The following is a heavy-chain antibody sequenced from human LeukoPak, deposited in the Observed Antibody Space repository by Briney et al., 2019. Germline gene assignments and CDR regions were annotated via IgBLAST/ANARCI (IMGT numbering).Heavy chain of an antibody. CDR3: ARGRRYCSGGSCNWFDP. Sequence: SETLSLTCAVYGGSFIGFHWNWIRQPPGKGLEWIGDINHSGSTNYNPSLTSRVTISVDPSKNQFSLNLSSVTAADTAVYYCARGRRYCSGGSCNWFDPWGQGTLVTVSS. J-gene: IGHJ5*02. D-gene: IGHD2-15*01. V-gene: IGHV4-34*01. CDR1: GGSFIGFH. CDR2: INHSGST.